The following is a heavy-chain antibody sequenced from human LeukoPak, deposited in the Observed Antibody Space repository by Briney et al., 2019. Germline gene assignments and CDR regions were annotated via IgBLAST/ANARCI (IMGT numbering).Heavy chain of an antibody. V-gene: IGHV3-9*01. CDR3: AKGPYSSGWSDWFDP. CDR1: GFTFDDYA. J-gene: IGHJ5*02. D-gene: IGHD6-19*01. CDR2: ISWNSGSI. Sequence: PGGSLRLPCAASGFTFDDYAMHWVRQAPGKGLEWVSGISWNSGSIGYADSVKGRFTISRDNAKNSLYLQMNSLRAEDTALYYCAKGPYSSGWSDWFDPWGQGTLVTVSS.